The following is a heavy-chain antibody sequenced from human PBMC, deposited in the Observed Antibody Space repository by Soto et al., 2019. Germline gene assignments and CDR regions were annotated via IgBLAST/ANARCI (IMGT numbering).Heavy chain of an antibody. J-gene: IGHJ4*02. V-gene: IGHV4-30-4*01. Sequence: SETLSLTCTVSGGSISSGDYYWSWIRQPPGKGLEWIGYIYYSGSTYYNPSLKSRVTISVDTSKNQFSLKLSSVTAADTAVYYCARSVVVVVAATGGTDYWGQGTLVTVSS. CDR3: ARSVVVVVAATGGTDY. CDR2: IYYSGST. D-gene: IGHD2-15*01. CDR1: GGSISSGDYY.